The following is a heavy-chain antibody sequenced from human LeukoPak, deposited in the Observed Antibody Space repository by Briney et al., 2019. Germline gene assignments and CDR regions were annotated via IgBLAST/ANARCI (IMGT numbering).Heavy chain of an antibody. CDR3: ARDHLEWLPFGRRWFDS. J-gene: IGHJ5*01. D-gene: IGHD3-3*01. CDR1: GYTFTGYY. V-gene: IGHV1-2*02. CDR2: INPNSGGT. Sequence: ASVKVSCKASGYTFTGYYMHWVRQAPGQGLEWMGWINPNSGGTNYAQKFQGRVTMTRDTSISTAYMELSRLRSDDTAVYYCARDHLEWLPFGRRWFDSWGQGTLVTVSS.